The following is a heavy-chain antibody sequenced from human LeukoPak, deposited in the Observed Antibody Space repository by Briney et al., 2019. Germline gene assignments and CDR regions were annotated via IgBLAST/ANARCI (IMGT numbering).Heavy chain of an antibody. CDR2: IYTSGST. V-gene: IGHV4-4*08. CDR3: AGVDTAMVTYYFDY. Sequence: SETLSLTCTVSGGSISSYYWSWIRQPPGKGLEWIGRIYTSGSTDYNPSLKSRVTISVDTSKNQFSLKLSSVTAADTAVYYCAGVDTAMVTYYFDYWGQGTLVTVSS. CDR1: GGSISSYY. J-gene: IGHJ4*02. D-gene: IGHD5-18*01.